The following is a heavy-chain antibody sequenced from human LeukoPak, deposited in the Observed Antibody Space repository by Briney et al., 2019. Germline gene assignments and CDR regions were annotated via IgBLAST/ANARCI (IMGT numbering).Heavy chain of an antibody. CDR3: ARQAEGSGCYYTTGDYYFDY. D-gene: IGHD3-10*01. CDR1: GGSISSSSYY. Sequence: SETLSLTCTVSGGSISSSSYYWGWIRQPPGKGLEWIGSIYYSGSTYYNPSLKSRVTISVDTSKNQFSLKLSSVTAADTAVYYCARQAEGSGCYYTTGDYYFDYWGQGTLVTVSA. J-gene: IGHJ4*02. CDR2: IYYSGST. V-gene: IGHV4-39*01.